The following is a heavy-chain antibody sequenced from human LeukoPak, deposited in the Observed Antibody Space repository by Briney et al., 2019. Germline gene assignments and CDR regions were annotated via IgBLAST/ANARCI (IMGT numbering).Heavy chain of an antibody. CDR3: ARSYYGSGSYYNGDKYNWFDP. J-gene: IGHJ5*02. Sequence: VASVKVSCKASGYTFTIYGISWVRQAPGQGLEWMGWISAYNGNTNYAQKLQGRVTMTTDTSTSTAYMELRSLRSDDTAVYYCARSYYGSGSYYNGDKYNWFDPWGQGTLVTVSS. D-gene: IGHD3-10*01. V-gene: IGHV1-18*01. CDR1: GYTFTIYG. CDR2: ISAYNGNT.